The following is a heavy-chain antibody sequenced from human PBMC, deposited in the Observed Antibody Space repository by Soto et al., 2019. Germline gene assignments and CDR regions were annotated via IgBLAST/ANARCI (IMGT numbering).Heavy chain of an antibody. CDR1: GDTVSSNSVA. CDR3: ARSEEDSDYYYYGMDV. Sequence: PSETLSLTCVGSGDTVSSNSVAWNWVRQSPSRGLEWLGRTYCRSRWYSDYAVSVRSRIDINADTSKNQVSLQLNSVTPEDTAVHYCARSEEDSDYYYYGMDVWGQGTTVTASS. D-gene: IGHD2-15*01. V-gene: IGHV6-1*01. CDR2: TYCRSRWYS. J-gene: IGHJ6*02.